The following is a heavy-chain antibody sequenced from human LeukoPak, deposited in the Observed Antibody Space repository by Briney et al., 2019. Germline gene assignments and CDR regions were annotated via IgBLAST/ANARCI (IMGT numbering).Heavy chain of an antibody. CDR2: ISWNSGSI. D-gene: IGHD3-22*01. Sequence: PGGSLRLSCAASGFTFDDYAMHWVRQAPGKGLEWVSGISWNSGSIGYADSVKGRFTISRDNSKNTLFLQMNSLRAEDTAMFYCAKRRGAPFYFDSSNYSFDHWGQGTLVTVSS. J-gene: IGHJ4*02. CDR3: AKRRGAPFYFDSSNYSFDH. V-gene: IGHV3-9*01. CDR1: GFTFDDYA.